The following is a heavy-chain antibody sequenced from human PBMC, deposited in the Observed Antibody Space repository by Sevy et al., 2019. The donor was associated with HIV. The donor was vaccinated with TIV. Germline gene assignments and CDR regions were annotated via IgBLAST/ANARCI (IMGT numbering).Heavy chain of an antibody. CDR2: ISNSGGST. J-gene: IGHJ4*02. D-gene: IGHD6-13*01. CDR3: TKDRGIIAAGFDY. CDR1: GFIFSSYA. V-gene: IGHV3-23*01. Sequence: GGSLRLSCAASGFIFSSYAMSWVRQAPGKGLEWVSSISNSGGSTYYADSVRGRFTNSRDNSKNTLYLQMNSLGAEDTAVYYCTKDRGIIAAGFDYWGQGTLVTVSS.